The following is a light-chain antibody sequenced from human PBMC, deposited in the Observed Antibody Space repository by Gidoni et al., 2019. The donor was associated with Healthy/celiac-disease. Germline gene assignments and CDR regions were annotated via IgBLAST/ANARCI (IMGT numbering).Light chain of an antibody. CDR2: DAS. Sequence: EIVLTQSPATLSLSPGERAPLSCRASQSVSSYLAWYQQKPGQAPRLLIYDASNRATGIPARFSGSGSGTDFTLTSSSLEPEDFAVYYCQQRSNWLTFGGGTKVEIK. J-gene: IGKJ4*01. CDR3: QQRSNWLT. V-gene: IGKV3-11*01. CDR1: QSVSSY.